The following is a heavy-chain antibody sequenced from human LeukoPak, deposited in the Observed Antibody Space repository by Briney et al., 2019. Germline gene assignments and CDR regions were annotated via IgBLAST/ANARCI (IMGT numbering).Heavy chain of an antibody. Sequence: PGGSLRLSCGASGFTFDDYAMSWVRQAPGKGLEWVSGINWSGGSTGYADSVKGRFTISRDNAKNSLSLQMNSLRAEDTALYHCARGKSSSTGAQPDYWGQGTLVTVSS. D-gene: IGHD2-2*01. J-gene: IGHJ4*02. CDR2: INWSGGST. V-gene: IGHV3-20*01. CDR1: GFTFDDYA. CDR3: ARGKSSSTGAQPDY.